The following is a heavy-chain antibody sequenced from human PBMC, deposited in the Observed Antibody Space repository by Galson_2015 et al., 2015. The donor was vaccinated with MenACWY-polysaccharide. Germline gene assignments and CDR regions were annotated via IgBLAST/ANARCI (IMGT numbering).Heavy chain of an antibody. D-gene: IGHD2-15*01. J-gene: IGHJ5*02. Sequence: SLRLSCAVSGFTFSSYVMSWVRQAPGRGLEWVSSITDSGSSTYYVDSVKGRFTISRDNSKNTLFLQMNSLRADDTAVYYCAKGGRVVDNWLDPWGQGALVTVSS. CDR3: AKGGRVVDNWLDP. CDR1: GFTFSSYV. CDR2: ITDSGSST. V-gene: IGHV3-23*01.